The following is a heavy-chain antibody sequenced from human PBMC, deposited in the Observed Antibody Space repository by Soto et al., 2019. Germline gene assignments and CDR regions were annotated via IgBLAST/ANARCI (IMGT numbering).Heavy chain of an antibody. D-gene: IGHD2-15*01. Sequence: ASVKVSCKASGYTFTSYDINWVRQATGQGLEWMGWMNPNSGNTGYAQKFQGRVTMTRNTSISTAYMELSSLRSEDTAVYYCARGCRILPSYYYYMDVWGKGTTVTVSS. CDR1: GYTFTSYD. CDR3: ARGCRILPSYYYYMDV. J-gene: IGHJ6*03. V-gene: IGHV1-8*01. CDR2: MNPNSGNT.